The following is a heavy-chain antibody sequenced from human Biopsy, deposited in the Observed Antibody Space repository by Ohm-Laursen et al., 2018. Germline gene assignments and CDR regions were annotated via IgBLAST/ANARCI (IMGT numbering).Heavy chain of an antibody. CDR2: IIPIFETI. V-gene: IGHV1-69*13. D-gene: IGHD2-2*01. J-gene: IGHJ5*02. Sequence: GASVKVSCKPSGGTFSNYAITWVRQAPGQGPEWMGGIIPIFETIDYAPKFQDRVTITADESTRTAYMELSSLKSEDTAVYYCARRYCSSTSCSPPFYSWFDPWGQGTLVTVSS. CDR1: GGTFSNYA. CDR3: ARRYCSSTSCSPPFYSWFDP.